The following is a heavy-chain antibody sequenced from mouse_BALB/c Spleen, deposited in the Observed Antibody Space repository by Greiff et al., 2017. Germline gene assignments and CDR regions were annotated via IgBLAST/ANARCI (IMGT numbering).Heavy chain of an antibody. Sequence: DVKLQESGGGLVQPGGSRKLSCAASGFTFSSFGMHWVRQAPEKGLEWVAYISSGSSTIYYAATVKGRFTISRDNPKNTLFLQMTSLRSEDTAMYYCARWGNYYAMDYWGQGTSVTVSS. D-gene: IGHD2-1*01. J-gene: IGHJ4*01. CDR3: ARWGNYYAMDY. V-gene: IGHV5-17*02. CDR2: ISSGSSTI. CDR1: GFTFSSFG.